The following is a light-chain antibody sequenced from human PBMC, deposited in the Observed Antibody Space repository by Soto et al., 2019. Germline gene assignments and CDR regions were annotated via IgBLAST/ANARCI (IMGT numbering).Light chain of an antibody. V-gene: IGLV1-40*01. CDR2: GNS. CDR3: QSYDSSLSGYVV. Sequence: QSVLTQPPSVSGAPGQRVTISCTGSSSNIGAGYDVHWYQQLPGTAPKLLIYGNSNRPSGVPDRFSGSKSGTSASLAITGVQAGDGADYYCQSYDSSLSGYVVFGGGTKLTVL. CDR1: SSNIGAGYD. J-gene: IGLJ2*01.